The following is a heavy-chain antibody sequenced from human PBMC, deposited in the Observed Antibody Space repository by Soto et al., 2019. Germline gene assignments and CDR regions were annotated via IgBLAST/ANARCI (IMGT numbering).Heavy chain of an antibody. V-gene: IGHV3-48*02. Sequence: GGSLSLSCAASGFTFSSYSMNWVRRAPGKGLAWVSYISSSSSTIYYADSVKGRFTISRDNAKNSLYLQMNSLRDEDTAVYYCAREGYYYDSSGYFPAAGYYGMDVWGQGTTVTVSS. CDR2: ISSSSSTI. CDR3: AREGYYYDSSGYFPAAGYYGMDV. J-gene: IGHJ6*02. CDR1: GFTFSSYS. D-gene: IGHD3-22*01.